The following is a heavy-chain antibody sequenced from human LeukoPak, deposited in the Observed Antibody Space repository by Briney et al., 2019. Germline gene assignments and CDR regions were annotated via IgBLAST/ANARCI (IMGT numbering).Heavy chain of an antibody. Sequence: GGSLRLSCAASGFTFSSYAMSWVRQAPGKGLEWVSAISGSGGSTYYADSVKGRLTISRDNSKNTLYLQMNSLRAEDTAVYYCAKDGTVAVAYYYYYGMDVWGQGTTVTVSS. CDR2: ISGSGGST. CDR3: AKDGTVAVAYYYYYGMDV. J-gene: IGHJ6*02. D-gene: IGHD6-19*01. CDR1: GFTFSSYA. V-gene: IGHV3-23*01.